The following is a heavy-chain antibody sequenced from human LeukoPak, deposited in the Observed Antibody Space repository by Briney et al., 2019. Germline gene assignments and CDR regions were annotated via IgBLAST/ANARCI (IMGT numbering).Heavy chain of an antibody. D-gene: IGHD2/OR15-2a*01. CDR3: AKPVTF. CDR1: GFTFSSYA. J-gene: IGHJ4*02. CDR2: ISGSGSST. Sequence: PGGSLRLSCAGSGFTFSSYAMTWVRQAPGKGLEWVSGISGSGSSTYYADSERGRFTTSRDNSKNTLYLQMNSLRAEDTAVYYCAKPVTFWGQGTLVTVSS. V-gene: IGHV3-23*01.